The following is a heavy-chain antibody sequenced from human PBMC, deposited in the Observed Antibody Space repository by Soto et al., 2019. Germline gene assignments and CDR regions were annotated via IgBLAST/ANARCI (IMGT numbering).Heavy chain of an antibody. V-gene: IGHV1-18*04. CDR2: ITASNGNT. Sequence: QLQLVQSGTEVKNPGASVKVSCKASGFTFPGFGITWVRQAPGQGLEWMGWITASNGNTNYAQKLQGRVTMTTDTSTSTAYMELWRLGSDDTAVYYCARGYSYGSYWYFDLWGRGTLVTVSS. J-gene: IGHJ2*01. CDR3: ARGYSYGSYWYFDL. CDR1: GFTFPGFG. D-gene: IGHD5-18*01.